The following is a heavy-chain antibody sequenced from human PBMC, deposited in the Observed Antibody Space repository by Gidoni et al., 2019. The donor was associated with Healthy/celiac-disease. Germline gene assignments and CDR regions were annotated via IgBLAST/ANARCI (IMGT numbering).Heavy chain of an antibody. V-gene: IGHV5-51*01. CDR3: ARDLSIAVAGTPLNYFDY. J-gene: IGHJ4*02. Sequence: EVQLVQSGAEVKKPGESLKISCKGSGYSFTSYWIGWVRQMPGKGLEWMGIIYPGDSDTRYSPSCQGQVTISADKSISTAYLQWSSLKASDTAMYYCARDLSIAVAGTPLNYFDYWGQGTLVTVSS. D-gene: IGHD6-19*01. CDR1: GYSFTSYW. CDR2: IYPGDSDT.